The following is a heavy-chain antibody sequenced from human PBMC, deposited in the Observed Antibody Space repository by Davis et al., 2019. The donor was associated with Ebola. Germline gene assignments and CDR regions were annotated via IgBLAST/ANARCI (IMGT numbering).Heavy chain of an antibody. CDR3: VKDLAAKLYYYGMDV. CDR1: GFTFSSYA. CDR2: ISSNGGST. J-gene: IGHJ6*02. D-gene: IGHD2-15*01. Sequence: GESLKISCSASGFTFSSYAMHWVRQAPGKGLEYVSAISSNGGSTYYADSVKGRFTISRDNSKNTLYLQMSSLRAEDTAVYYCVKDLAAKLYYYGMDVWGQGTTVTVSS. V-gene: IGHV3-64D*08.